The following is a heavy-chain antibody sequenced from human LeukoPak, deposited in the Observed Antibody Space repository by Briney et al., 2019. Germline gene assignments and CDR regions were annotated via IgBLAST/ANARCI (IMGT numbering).Heavy chain of an antibody. Sequence: SETLSLTCTVSGGSISSYYWSWIRQPPGKGLEWIGYIYYSGSTNYNPSLKSRVTISVDTSKNQFSLKLSSVTAADTAVYYCARGGDYTQWGNWFDPWGQGTLVTVSS. V-gene: IGHV4-59*01. J-gene: IGHJ5*02. CDR1: GGSISSYY. D-gene: IGHD4-11*01. CDR3: ARGGDYTQWGNWFDP. CDR2: IYYSGST.